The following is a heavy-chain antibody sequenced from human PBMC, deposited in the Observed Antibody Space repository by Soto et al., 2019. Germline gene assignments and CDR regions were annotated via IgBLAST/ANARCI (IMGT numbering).Heavy chain of an antibody. CDR2: INPNSGGT. CDR3: ARVLGYYDYIWGGYRYNYFDY. V-gene: IGHV1-2*04. J-gene: IGHJ4*02. Sequence: GSSVRVSCKASGYTFTAYYMHWVRQAPGQGLEWMGWINPNSGGTNYAQKFQGWVTMTRDTSISTAYMELSRLRSDDTAVYYCARVLGYYDYIWGGYRYNYFDYWGQGTLVTVSS. CDR1: GYTFTAYY. D-gene: IGHD3-16*02.